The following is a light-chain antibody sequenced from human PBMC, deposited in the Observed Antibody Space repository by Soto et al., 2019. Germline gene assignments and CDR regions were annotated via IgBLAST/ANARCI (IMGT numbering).Light chain of an antibody. J-gene: IGKJ1*01. CDR1: QSVSSTY. V-gene: IGKV3-20*01. CDR3: QQYGSSPVT. Sequence: DIVLTQSPGTRSLSPGERATLSCRASQSVSSTYLAWYQQKPGQAPSLLMYGASSRATGIPDRFSGSGSGTDFTLTITRLEPEDFAVYYCQQYGSSPVTFGQGTKVEIK. CDR2: GAS.